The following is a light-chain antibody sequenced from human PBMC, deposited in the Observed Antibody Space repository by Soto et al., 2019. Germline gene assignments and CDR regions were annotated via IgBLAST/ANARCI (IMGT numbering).Light chain of an antibody. J-gene: IGKJ1*01. V-gene: IGKV3-20*01. CDR3: QQYGDSPT. CDR1: QSISSNY. Sequence: EIVLTQSPGTLSLSPGERATLSCRASQSISSNYVAWNQQKPGQAPRLLIYDASSRATGIPNRFSGSGSGTDFTLTISRLEPEDFAVFYCQQYGDSPTFGQGTKVDIK. CDR2: DAS.